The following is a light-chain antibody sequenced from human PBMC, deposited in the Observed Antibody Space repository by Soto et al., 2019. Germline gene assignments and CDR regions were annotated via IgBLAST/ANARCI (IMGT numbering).Light chain of an antibody. Sequence: QSVLTQPASVSGSPGQSITISCTGTSSDVGGYNYVSWYQQHPDKAPRLMIYDVSNRPSGVSDRFSGSKSGDTASLTISGLQAEDEAHYYCTSFTSRHTYVFGTVTKLTVL. J-gene: IGLJ1*01. CDR1: SSDVGGYNY. CDR3: TSFTSRHTYV. V-gene: IGLV2-14*03. CDR2: DVS.